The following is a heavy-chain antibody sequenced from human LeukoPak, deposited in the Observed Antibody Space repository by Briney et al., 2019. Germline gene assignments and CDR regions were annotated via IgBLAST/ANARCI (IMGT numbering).Heavy chain of an antibody. CDR3: ATPGVAARDY. CDR1: GFTFSSYS. Sequence: GGSLRLSCAASGFTFSSYSMNWVRQAPGKGLEWVSSISSSSSYIYYADSVKGRFTISRDNAKNSMYLQMTSLSAEDTAVYYCATPGVAARDYWGQGTLVTVSS. CDR2: ISSSSSYI. D-gene: IGHD6-6*01. V-gene: IGHV3-21*01. J-gene: IGHJ4*02.